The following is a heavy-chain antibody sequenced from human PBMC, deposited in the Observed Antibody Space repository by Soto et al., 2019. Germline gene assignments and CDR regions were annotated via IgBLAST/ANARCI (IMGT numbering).Heavy chain of an antibody. CDR2: ISGSGGST. J-gene: IGHJ4*02. V-gene: IGHV3-23*01. D-gene: IGHD5-18*01. Sequence: GESLKISCAASGFTFSSYAMSWVRQAPGKGLEWVSAISGSGGSTYYADSVKGRFTISRDNSKNTLYLQMNSLRAEDTAVYYCAKEVSYGSLASYFDYWGQGTLVTVSS. CDR3: AKEVSYGSLASYFDY. CDR1: GFTFSSYA.